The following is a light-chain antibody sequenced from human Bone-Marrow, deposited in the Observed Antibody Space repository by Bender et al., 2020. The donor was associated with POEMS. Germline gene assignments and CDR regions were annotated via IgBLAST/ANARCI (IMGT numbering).Light chain of an antibody. CDR3: VAWDDTLNGWV. J-gene: IGLJ2*01. CDR2: EVN. Sequence: QSALTQPPSASGSPGQSVTISCTGTSSDVGAYNYVSWYQQRPGKAPKLMISEVNKRPSGVPDRFSGSKSGNTASLTVSGLQAEDEADYYCVAWDDTLNGWVFGGGTKLTVL. CDR1: SSDVGAYNY. V-gene: IGLV2-8*01.